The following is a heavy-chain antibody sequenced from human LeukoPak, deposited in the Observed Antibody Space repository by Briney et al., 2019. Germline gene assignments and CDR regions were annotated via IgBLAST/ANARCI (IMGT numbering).Heavy chain of an antibody. CDR2: ISASRP. V-gene: IGHV3-23*01. J-gene: IGHJ6*03. CDR3: AKDGCSSTSCYTGYYYYYMDV. CDR1: GFTFSRLA. Sequence: GGSLRLSCAASGFTFSRLAMTWVRQAPGKGLEWVSTISASRPYYADAVRGRFTISRDNSKNTLYLQMNSLRAEDTAVYYCAKDGCSSTSCYTGYYYYYMDVWGKGTTVTVSS. D-gene: IGHD2-2*02.